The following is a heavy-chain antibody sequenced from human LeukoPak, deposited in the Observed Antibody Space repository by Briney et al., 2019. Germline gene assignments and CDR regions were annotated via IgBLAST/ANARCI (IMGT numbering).Heavy chain of an antibody. J-gene: IGHJ3*02. CDR2: ISGYNGNT. V-gene: IGHV1-18*01. CDR3: ARVSGSGRYYAFYI. D-gene: IGHD3-10*01. Sequence: ASVKVSCKASGYTFTNYAISWVRQAPGQGLEWMGWISGYNGNTNYAQKLQGRVIMTTDTSTSTAYMELRSLRSDDTAVYYCARVSGSGRYYAFYIWGQGIMVTVSS. CDR1: GYTFTNYA.